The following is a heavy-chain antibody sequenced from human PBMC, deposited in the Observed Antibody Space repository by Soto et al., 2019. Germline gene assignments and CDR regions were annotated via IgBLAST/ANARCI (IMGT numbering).Heavy chain of an antibody. J-gene: IGHJ1*01. Sequence: GGSLRLSWAATGFTFITYAMNWVRQAPGKGLEWVSTVTASGRTTYYSDSVEGRFTISRDNSKNTVHLEMSSLRVNDTAVYYCAKATSQQSDLEGTENWGKETRVTV. D-gene: IGHD6-13*01. CDR1: GFTFITYA. CDR2: VTASGRTT. V-gene: IGHV3-23*01. CDR3: AKATSQQSDLEGTEN.